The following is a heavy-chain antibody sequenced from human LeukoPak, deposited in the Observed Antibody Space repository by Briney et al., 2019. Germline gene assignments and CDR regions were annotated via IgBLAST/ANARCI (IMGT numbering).Heavy chain of an antibody. CDR2: IIPIFGTA. V-gene: IGHV1-69*13. CDR1: GYTFTSYY. D-gene: IGHD3-22*01. J-gene: IGHJ4*02. Sequence: SVKVSCKASGYTFTSYYMHWVRQAPGQGLEWMGGIIPIFGTASYAQKFQGRVTITADESTSTAYMELSSLRSEDTAVYYCARGRYYYDSSGYRNFDYWGQGTLVTVSS. CDR3: ARGRYYYDSSGYRNFDY.